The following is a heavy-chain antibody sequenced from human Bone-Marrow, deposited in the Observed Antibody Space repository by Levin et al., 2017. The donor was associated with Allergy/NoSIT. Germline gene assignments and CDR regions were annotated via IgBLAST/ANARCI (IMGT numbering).Heavy chain of an antibody. CDR3: ARGLGGKLFDY. CDR1: GFTFSSYG. J-gene: IGHJ4*02. V-gene: IGHV3-33*01. CDR2: IWYDGSNK. Sequence: LSLTCAASGFTFSSYGMHWVRQAPGKGLEWVAVIWYDGSNKYYADSVKGRFTISRDNSKNTLYLQMNSLRAEDTAVYYCARGLGGKLFDYWGQGTLVTVSS.